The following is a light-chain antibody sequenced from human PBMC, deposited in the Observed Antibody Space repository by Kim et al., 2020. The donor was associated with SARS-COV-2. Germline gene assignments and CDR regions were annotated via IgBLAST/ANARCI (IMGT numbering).Light chain of an antibody. CDR3: CSYAGSNDLV. CDR1: SGDAGNYQF. J-gene: IGLJ3*02. Sequence: GRSITISCTATSGDAGNYQFVSWYQQHPGKAPKLIIYEISKRPSGISSRFSGSKSGKTASLTISGLQAEDEANYYCCSYAGSNDLVFGGGTQLTVL. V-gene: IGLV2-23*02. CDR2: EIS.